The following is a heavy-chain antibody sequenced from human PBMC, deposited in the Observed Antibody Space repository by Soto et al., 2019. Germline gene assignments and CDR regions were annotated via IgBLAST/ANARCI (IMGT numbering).Heavy chain of an antibody. D-gene: IGHD2-2*01. J-gene: IGHJ4*02. Sequence: GGSLRLSCAASGFGFTNSWMNWVRQAPGKGLEWVGRIKSKNDGGTTDYDAPVQGRFTISRDDSKTTIYLQMNSLKTEDTAVYYCTSAGQYCTSTTCKAYWGQGTPVTVSS. CDR2: IKSKNDGGTT. CDR1: GFGFTNSW. V-gene: IGHV3-15*07. CDR3: TSAGQYCTSTTCKAY.